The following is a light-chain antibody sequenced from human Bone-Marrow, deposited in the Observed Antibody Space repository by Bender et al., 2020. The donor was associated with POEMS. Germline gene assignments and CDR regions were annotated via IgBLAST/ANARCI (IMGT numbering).Light chain of an antibody. J-gene: IGLJ2*01. CDR2: EDT. Sequence: QSALTQPASVSGSPGQSITISCTGTSSDVGGYKLVSWYQQHLGKTPKLLIYEDTERPSGVSNRFSGSKSGNTASLTISGLQAEDEADYYCSSYTSSSTPVVFGGGTKLTVL. V-gene: IGLV2-14*02. CDR3: SSYTSSSTPVV. CDR1: SSDVGGYKL.